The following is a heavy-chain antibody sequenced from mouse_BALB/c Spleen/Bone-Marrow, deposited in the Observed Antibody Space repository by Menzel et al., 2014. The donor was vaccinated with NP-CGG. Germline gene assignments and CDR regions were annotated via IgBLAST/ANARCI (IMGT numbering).Heavy chain of an antibody. CDR1: GYAFTSYN. CDR3: GREEECNGFAY. Sequence: EVNLVESGPELVKPGASVKVSCKASGYAFTSYNMYWVKQSHGKSLEWIGHIDPYNGGTSYNQKFKGKATLTVDKSFRTAYMQLNKLASEDSAGLYRGREEECNGFAYWGQGILVTVSA. D-gene: IGHD2-1*01. CDR2: IDPYNGGT. J-gene: IGHJ3*01. V-gene: IGHV1S135*01.